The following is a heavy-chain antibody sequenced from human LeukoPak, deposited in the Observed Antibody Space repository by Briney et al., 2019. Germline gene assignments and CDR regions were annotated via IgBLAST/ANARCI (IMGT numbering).Heavy chain of an antibody. V-gene: IGHV4-38-2*02. CDR3: ARDPPFDP. CDR2: IYHSGST. J-gene: IGHJ5*02. Sequence: SETLSLTCTVSGGSISSYFWSWIRQPPGKGLEWIGSIYHSGSTYYNPSRKSRVTISVDTSKNQFSLKLSSVTAADTAVYYCARDPPFDPWGQGTLVTVSS. CDR1: GGSISSYF.